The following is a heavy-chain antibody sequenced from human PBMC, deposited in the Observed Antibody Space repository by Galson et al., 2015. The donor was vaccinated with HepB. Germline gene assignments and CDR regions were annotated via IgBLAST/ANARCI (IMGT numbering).Heavy chain of an antibody. V-gene: IGHV3-21*01. CDR1: GLTFNSYS. CDR2: LDSSGVYI. D-gene: IGHD1-26*01. J-gene: IGHJ4*02. CDR3: ARGSYGQFDY. Sequence: SLRLSCAASGLTFNSYSMNWVRQAPGKGLEWVSSLDSSGVYIFYADSVKGRFTISRDNAKNSLYLQMNSLRAEDTAVYYCARGSYGQFDYWGQGTLVTVSS.